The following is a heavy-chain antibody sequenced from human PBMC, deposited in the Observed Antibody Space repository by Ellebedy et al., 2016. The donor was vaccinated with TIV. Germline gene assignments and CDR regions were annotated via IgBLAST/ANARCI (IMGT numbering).Heavy chain of an antibody. CDR2: IRQDESEK. D-gene: IGHD1-1*01. V-gene: IGHV3-7*01. CDR3: ARGYCPDSTCIPTADL. Sequence: GESLKISXAASGFTFSTYWMGWVRQAPGKGLEWVANIRQDESEKYYVDSVKGRFTISRDNDKNSLFLQMDSLRADDTATYYCARGYCPDSTCIPTADLWGQGTQVTVSS. CDR1: GFTFSTYW. J-gene: IGHJ4*02.